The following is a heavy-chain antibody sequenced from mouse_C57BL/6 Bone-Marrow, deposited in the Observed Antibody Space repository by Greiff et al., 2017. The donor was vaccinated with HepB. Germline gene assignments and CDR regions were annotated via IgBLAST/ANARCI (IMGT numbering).Heavy chain of an antibody. Sequence: EVKLEESGPGLAKPSQPLSLTCSVTGYSITSDYWNWIRKFPGNKLEYMGYISYSGSTYYNPSLKSRISITRDTSKNQYYLQLNSVTTEDTATYYCASSYDYEGVWFAYWGQGTLVTVSA. CDR3: ASSYDYEGVWFAY. V-gene: IGHV3-8*01. J-gene: IGHJ3*01. CDR2: ISYSGST. CDR1: GYSITSDY. D-gene: IGHD2-4*01.